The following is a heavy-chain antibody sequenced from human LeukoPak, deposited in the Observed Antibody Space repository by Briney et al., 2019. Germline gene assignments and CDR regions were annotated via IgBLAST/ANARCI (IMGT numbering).Heavy chain of an antibody. CDR3: ASRRCIAVACYYYYMDV. CDR1: GFIFTDYW. Sequence: GGSLRLSCAASGFIFTDYWMYWVRQAPGKGLEWVSAISGSGGSTYYADSVKGRFTISRDNSKNTLYLQMNSLRAEDTAVYYCASRRCIAVACYYYYMDVWGKGTTVTVSS. CDR2: ISGSGGST. J-gene: IGHJ6*03. D-gene: IGHD6-19*01. V-gene: IGHV3-23*01.